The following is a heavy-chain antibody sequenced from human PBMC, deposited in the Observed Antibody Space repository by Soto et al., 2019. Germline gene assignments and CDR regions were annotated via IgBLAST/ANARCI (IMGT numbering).Heavy chain of an antibody. CDR3: ATEMGYCTNGVCLDY. Sequence: GASVKVSCKASGYTFTSYGISWVRQAPGQGLEWMGWISAYNGNTNYAQKLQGRVTMTTDTSTSTAYMELRSLRSDDTAVYYCATEMGYCTNGVCLDYWGQGTLVTVSS. CDR2: ISAYNGNT. J-gene: IGHJ4*02. CDR1: GYTFTSYG. D-gene: IGHD2-8*01. V-gene: IGHV1-18*04.